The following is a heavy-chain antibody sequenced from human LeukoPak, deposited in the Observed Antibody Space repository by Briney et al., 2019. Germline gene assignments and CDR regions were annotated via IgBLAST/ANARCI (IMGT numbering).Heavy chain of an antibody. CDR1: GGTFSSYA. J-gene: IGHJ6*02. CDR2: IIPILGIA. D-gene: IGHD1-26*01. Sequence: SVTVSCKASGGTFSSYAISWVRQAPGQGLEWMGRIIPILGIANYAQKFQGRVTITADKSTSTAYMELSSLRSEDTAVYYCATPGGSYGHYYYGMDVWGQGTTVTVSS. V-gene: IGHV1-69*04. CDR3: ATPGGSYGHYYYGMDV.